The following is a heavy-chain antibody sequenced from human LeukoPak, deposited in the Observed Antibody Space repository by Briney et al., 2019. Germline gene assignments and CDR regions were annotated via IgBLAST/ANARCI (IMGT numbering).Heavy chain of an antibody. CDR1: GFTFSSYG. CDR2: ISYDGSNK. Sequence: GGSLRLSCAASGFTFSSYGMHWVRQAPGKGLEWVAVISYDGSNKYYADSVKGRFTISRDNSKNTLYLQMNSLRAEDTAVYYCARDGYCSGTSCYYFDYWGQGTLVTASS. J-gene: IGHJ4*02. V-gene: IGHV3-30*03. CDR3: ARDGYCSGTSCYYFDY. D-gene: IGHD2-2*01.